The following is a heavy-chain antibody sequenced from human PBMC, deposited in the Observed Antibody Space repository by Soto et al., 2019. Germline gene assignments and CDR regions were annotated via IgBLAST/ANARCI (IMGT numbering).Heavy chain of an antibody. CDR2: ISYDGNNK. CDR3: AKDQGAAVAGSYGMDV. J-gene: IGHJ6*02. V-gene: IGHV3-30*18. CDR1: GFTFDKYG. D-gene: IGHD6-19*01. Sequence: GGSLRLSCAASGFTFDKYGVQWVRRAPGKGLEWVAVISYDGNNKHYPDSVKGRFTVSRDDSKNTLFLQMNSLRVEDAAVYYCAKDQGAAVAGSYGMDVWGQGTTVTVSS.